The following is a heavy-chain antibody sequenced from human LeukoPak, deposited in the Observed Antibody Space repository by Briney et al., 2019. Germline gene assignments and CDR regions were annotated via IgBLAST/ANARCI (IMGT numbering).Heavy chain of an antibody. V-gene: IGHV4-39*01. CDR2: IYYSGSM. Sequence: SETLSLTCTVSGGSISSSSYYWGWIRQPPGKGLEWIGTIYYSGSMFYNPSLKSRVTISVDTSKNQFSLKLSSVTAADTAVYYCASYKGGSERYYKIEARYYHMDVWGKGTTVTISS. D-gene: IGHD3-10*01. J-gene: IGHJ6*03. CDR1: GGSISSSSYY. CDR3: ASYKGGSERYYKIEARYYHMDV.